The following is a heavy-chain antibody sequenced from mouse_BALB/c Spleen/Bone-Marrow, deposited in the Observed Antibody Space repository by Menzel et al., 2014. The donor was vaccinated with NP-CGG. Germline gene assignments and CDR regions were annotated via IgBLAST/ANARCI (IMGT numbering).Heavy chain of an antibody. D-gene: IGHD2-1*01. Sequence: QVQLQQPGAELARPGASVKMSCKASGYTFTSYTMHWVKQGPGQGLEWIGYINPSSGYTNYNQKFKDKATLTADKSSSTAYMQLSSLTSEDSAVYYCARSNGNYVLAYWGQGTLVTVSA. CDR3: ARSNGNYVLAY. CDR2: INPSSGYT. J-gene: IGHJ3*01. V-gene: IGHV1-4*01. CDR1: GYTFTSYT.